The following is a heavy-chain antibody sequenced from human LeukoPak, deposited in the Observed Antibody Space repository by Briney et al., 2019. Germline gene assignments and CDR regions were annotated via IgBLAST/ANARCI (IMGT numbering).Heavy chain of an antibody. J-gene: IGHJ5*01. CDR3: ARGPYAYTSSATLGSYNWFDP. V-gene: IGHV5-51*01. D-gene: IGHD2-2*02. CDR1: GYSFPNYW. Sequence: GESPKISCKGSGYSFPNYWIGWVRQMPRKGLELSGIIYPCDSHTRYSPSFQDQVTISVDKSISTAYPQWSSLKASDTAMYYCARGPYAYTSSATLGSYNWFDPWGQGSLVTVSS. CDR2: IYPCDSHT.